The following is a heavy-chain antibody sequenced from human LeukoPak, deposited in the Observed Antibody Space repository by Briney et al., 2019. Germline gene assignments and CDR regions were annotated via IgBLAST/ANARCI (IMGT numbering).Heavy chain of an antibody. CDR3: ARAGSFVTTVMEVDYYYYYMDV. CDR2: INAGNGNT. J-gene: IGHJ6*03. Sequence: ASVKVSRKASGYTFTSYAMHWVRQAPGQRLEWMGWINAGNGNTKYSQEFQGRVTITRDTSASTAYMELSSLRSEDMAVYYCARAGSFVTTVMEVDYYYYYMDVWGKGTTVTVSS. D-gene: IGHD4-17*01. CDR1: GYTFTSYA. V-gene: IGHV1-3*03.